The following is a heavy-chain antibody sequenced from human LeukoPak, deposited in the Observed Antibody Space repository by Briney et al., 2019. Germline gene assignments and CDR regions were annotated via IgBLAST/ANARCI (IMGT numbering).Heavy chain of an antibody. J-gene: IGHJ6*03. CDR2: ISAYNGNT. D-gene: IGHD5-18*01. CDR3: ARVYTAMVDYYYYYMDV. CDR1: GGTFSSYA. V-gene: IGHV1-18*01. Sequence: ASVKVSCKASGGTFSSYAISWVRQAPGQGLEWMGWISAYNGNTNYAQKLQGRVTMTTDTSTSTAYMELRSLRSDDTAVYYCARVYTAMVDYYYYYMDVWGKGTTVTISS.